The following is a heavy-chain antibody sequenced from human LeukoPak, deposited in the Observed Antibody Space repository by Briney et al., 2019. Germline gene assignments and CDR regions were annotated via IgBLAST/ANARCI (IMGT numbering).Heavy chain of an antibody. D-gene: IGHD7-27*01. Sequence: PSETLSLTCTVSGGSISSSSYYWGWIRQPPGKGLEWIGSIYYSGSTYYNPSLKSRVTISVDTSKNQFSLKLSSVTAADTAVYYCARHGHWGSGYFDYWGQGTLVTVSS. CDR3: ARHGHWGSGYFDY. V-gene: IGHV4-39*07. J-gene: IGHJ4*02. CDR1: GGSISSSSYY. CDR2: IYYSGST.